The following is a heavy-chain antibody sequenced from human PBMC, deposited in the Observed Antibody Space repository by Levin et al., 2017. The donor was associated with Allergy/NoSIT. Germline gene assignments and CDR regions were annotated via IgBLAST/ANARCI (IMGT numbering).Heavy chain of an antibody. Sequence: ETLSLTCAASGFTFSSYWMHWVRQAPGKGLVWVSRINSDGSSISYADSVKGRFTISRDNAKNTLYLQMNSLRAEDMAVYYCAGESTSAFDIWGQGTMVTVSS. CDR1: GFTFSSYW. CDR2: INSDGSSI. V-gene: IGHV3-74*01. CDR3: AGESTSAFDI. J-gene: IGHJ3*02. D-gene: IGHD2-2*01.